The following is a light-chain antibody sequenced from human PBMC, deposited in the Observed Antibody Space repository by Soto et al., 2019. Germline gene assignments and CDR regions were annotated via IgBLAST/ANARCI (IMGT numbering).Light chain of an antibody. CDR3: QQYYTTPRWT. CDR1: QSVSSY. CDR2: SAS. Sequence: TQSPGTLSLSPGDRATLSCRASQSVSSYLAWYQQKPGQPPKLLIYSASTRESGVPDRFSGSGSGTDFTLTISSLQAADVAVYYCQQYYTTPRWTFGQGTKVDIK. V-gene: IGKV4-1*01. J-gene: IGKJ1*01.